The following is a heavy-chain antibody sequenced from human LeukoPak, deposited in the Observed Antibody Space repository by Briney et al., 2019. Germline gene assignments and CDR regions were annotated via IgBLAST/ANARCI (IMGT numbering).Heavy chain of an antibody. CDR3: ARGAYYYDISGYCDY. CDR2: INPNSGGT. CDR1: GYTFTGYY. Sequence: GASVKVSCKASGYTFTGYYLHWVRQAPGQGLEWMAWINPNSGGTNYAQKFQGRVTMTRDTSISTAYMELSRLRSDDTDVYFCARGAYYYDISGYCDYWGQGTLVTVSS. J-gene: IGHJ4*02. D-gene: IGHD3-22*01. V-gene: IGHV1-2*02.